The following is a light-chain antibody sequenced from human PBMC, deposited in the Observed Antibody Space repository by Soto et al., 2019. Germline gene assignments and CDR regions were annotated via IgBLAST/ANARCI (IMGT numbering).Light chain of an antibody. J-gene: IGKJ5*01. CDR2: GAS. V-gene: IGKV3-15*01. Sequence: EIVMTQSPATLSVSPGERATLSCRASQSVNSNLAWYQQKPGQAPRLLIYGASTRATGIPARFSGSGSGTEFALTISSLQSEDFAVYYCQQYNNWPPNFGQGTRLEIK. CDR1: QSVNSN. CDR3: QQYNNWPPN.